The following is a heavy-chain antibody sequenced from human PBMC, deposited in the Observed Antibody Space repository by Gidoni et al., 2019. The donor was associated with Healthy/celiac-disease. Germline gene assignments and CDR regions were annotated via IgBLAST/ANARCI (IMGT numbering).Heavy chain of an antibody. V-gene: IGHV3-66*02. J-gene: IGHJ4*02. D-gene: IGHD5-12*01. CDR2: IYSGGST. CDR3: ARDMRAGSGYDSIYLFDY. CDR1: GFTVSSNY. Sequence: EVQLVESGGGLVQPGGSLRLSCAASGFTVSSNYMSWVRQAPGKGLEWVSVIYSGGSTYYADSVKGRFTISRDNSKNTLYLQMNSLRAEDTAVYYCARDMRAGSGYDSIYLFDYWGQGTLVTVSS.